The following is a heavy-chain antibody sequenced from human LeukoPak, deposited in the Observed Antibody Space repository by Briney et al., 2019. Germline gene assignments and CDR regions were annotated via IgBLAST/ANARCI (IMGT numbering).Heavy chain of an antibody. J-gene: IGHJ4*02. V-gene: IGHV3-66*03. CDR2: IYSSAYI. Sequence: GESLRLSCAASGFIVSNNYMTWVRQAPGKGLEWVSIIYSSAYIYYSDSVKGRFTISRDNSKNTLYLQMSSLRAEDTAVFYCVKSDGIVGATYFDSWGQGTLVTVSS. CDR1: GFIVSNNY. D-gene: IGHD1-26*01. CDR3: VKSDGIVGATYFDS.